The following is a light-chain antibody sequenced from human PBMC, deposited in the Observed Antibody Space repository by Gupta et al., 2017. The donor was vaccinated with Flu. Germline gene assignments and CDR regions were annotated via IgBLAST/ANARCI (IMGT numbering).Light chain of an antibody. CDR2: EVS. CDR1: SSDVGGYKD. J-gene: IGLJ1*01. CDR3: SSYTSSSTLP. Sequence: QSALTQPDSVSGSPGQSITISCTGTSSDVGGYKDVSWYQHHPGKAPKLIIYEVSNRPSEVSDRFSGTKSGNTASLTISGHQAEDEADYYCSSYTSSSTLPFGTGTKITVL. V-gene: IGLV2-14*01.